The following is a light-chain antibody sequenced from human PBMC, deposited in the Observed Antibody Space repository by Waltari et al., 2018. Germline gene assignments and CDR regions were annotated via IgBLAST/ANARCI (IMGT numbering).Light chain of an antibody. CDR1: SSDVGSYDL. V-gene: IGLV2-23*01. CDR2: EAT. Sequence: QSALTQPASVSGSPGQSITISCTGTSSDVGSYDLVSWYQHHPGKAPKLMIYEATQLPSGGSDRFSGSKSGNTACLTISGLQAEDDADYYCCSYVGDVTWVFGGGTKLTVL. J-gene: IGLJ3*02. CDR3: CSYVGDVTWV.